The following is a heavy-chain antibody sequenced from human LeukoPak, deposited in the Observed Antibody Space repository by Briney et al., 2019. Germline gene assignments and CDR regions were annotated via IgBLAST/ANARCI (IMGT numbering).Heavy chain of an antibody. CDR2: IIPIFGTA. CDR3: AKDPRDPLTSGGGG. CDR1: GGTFSSYA. D-gene: IGHD3-16*01. V-gene: IGHV1-69*05. Sequence: SVKVSCKASGGTFSSYAISWVRQAPGQGLEWMGGIIPIFGTANYAQKFQGRVTITTDESTSTAYMELSSLRAEDTAVYYCAKDPRDPLTSGGGGWGQGTLVTVSS. J-gene: IGHJ4*02.